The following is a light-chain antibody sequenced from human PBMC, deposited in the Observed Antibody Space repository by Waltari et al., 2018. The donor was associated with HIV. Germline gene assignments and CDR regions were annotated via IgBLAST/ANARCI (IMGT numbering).Light chain of an antibody. CDR2: EVS. J-gene: IGLJ2*01. Sequence: QSALTQPPSASGSPGQSVTISCTGTSSDVGGYNYVSWYQQHPGKAPKLMIYEVSKRPSGVPYRFFGSKSGNTASLTVSGLQAEDEADYYCSSYAGSNNSEVFGGGNKLTVL. CDR1: SSDVGGYNY. V-gene: IGLV2-8*01. CDR3: SSYAGSNNSEV.